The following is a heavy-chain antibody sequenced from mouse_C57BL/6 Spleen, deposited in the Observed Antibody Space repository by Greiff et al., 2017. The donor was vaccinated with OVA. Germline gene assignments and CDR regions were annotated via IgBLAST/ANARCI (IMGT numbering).Heavy chain of an antibody. D-gene: IGHD1-1*01. CDR2: IDPSDSHT. CDR3: ARGYGSSPVYFDY. Sequence: QVQLQQPGAELVKPGASVKLSCKASGYTFTSYWMQWVKQRPGQGLEWIGEIDPSDSHTNYNQKFKGKATLTVDTSTSTAYMQLSSLTSEDSAVYYCARGYGSSPVYFDYWGQGTTLTVSS. CDR1: GYTFTSYW. J-gene: IGHJ2*01. V-gene: IGHV1-50*01.